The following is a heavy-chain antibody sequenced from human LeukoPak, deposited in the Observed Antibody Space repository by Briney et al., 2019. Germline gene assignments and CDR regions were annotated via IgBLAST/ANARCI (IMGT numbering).Heavy chain of an antibody. CDR1: GPSISNTIYY. D-gene: IGHD6-19*01. CDR2: ISGGSSFT. CDR3: ARDLGYSSGPNY. J-gene: IGHJ4*02. V-gene: IGHV3-11*06. Sequence: PSETLSLTCSVSGPSISNTIYYWAWIRQPPGKGLEWVSYISGGSSFTYYVDSVKGRFTISRDNAKNSLYLQMNSLRAEDTAVYYCARDLGYSSGPNYWGQGTRVTVSS.